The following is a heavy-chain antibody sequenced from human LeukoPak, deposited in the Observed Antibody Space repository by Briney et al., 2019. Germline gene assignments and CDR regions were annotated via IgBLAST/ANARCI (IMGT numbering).Heavy chain of an antibody. Sequence: ASVKLSCKASGYTFTGYYMHWLRQPPPQRLEGMGWINPNSGGTNYAQKFQGRVTMTRDTSINTSSMKLSSLRTDDTAVYYCARDSSPRYGSGSCFWGSNCFDPWGQGTLVTVSS. V-gene: IGHV1-2*02. CDR1: GYTFTGYY. J-gene: IGHJ5*02. CDR3: ARDSSPRYGSGSCFWGSNCFDP. D-gene: IGHD3-10*01. CDR2: INPNSGGT.